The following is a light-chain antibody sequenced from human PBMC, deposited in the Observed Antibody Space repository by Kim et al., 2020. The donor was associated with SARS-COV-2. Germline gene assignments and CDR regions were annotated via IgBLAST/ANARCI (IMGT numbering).Light chain of an antibody. CDR3: QQYNNWPPEYS. Sequence: SQGERATLACRASQSVSSNLAWYQQKPGQAPRRLIYGASTRATGIPARFSGSGSGTEFTLTISSLQSEDFAVYYCQQYNNWPPEYSFGQGTKLEI. V-gene: IGKV3-15*01. CDR2: GAS. J-gene: IGKJ2*03. CDR1: QSVSSN.